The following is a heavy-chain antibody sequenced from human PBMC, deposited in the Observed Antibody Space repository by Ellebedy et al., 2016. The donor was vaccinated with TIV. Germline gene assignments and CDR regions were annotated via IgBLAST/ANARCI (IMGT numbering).Heavy chain of an antibody. CDR1: GGSISSGGYS. CDR3: ARLPYGDYGGMDV. CDR2: IYHSGST. Sequence: LRLSCAVSGGSISSGGYSWSWIRQPPGKGLEWIGYIYHSGSTYYNPSLKSRVTISVDRSKNQFSLKLSSVTAADTAVYYCARLPYGDYGGMDVWGQGTTVTVSS. D-gene: IGHD4-17*01. V-gene: IGHV4-30-2*01. J-gene: IGHJ6*02.